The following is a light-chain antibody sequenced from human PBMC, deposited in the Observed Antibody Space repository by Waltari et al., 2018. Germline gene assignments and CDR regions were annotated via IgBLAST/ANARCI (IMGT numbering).Light chain of an antibody. CDR3: AVWDDSLNDWV. CDR2: NNN. CDR1: SSNIGRNP. Sequence: QSVLTQPPSASGTPGQRVTISCSGGSSNIGRNPVNWYQQVPATAPKLLIYNNNDRPSGVPDRFSGSKFGTSASLAISGLQSGDEADLFCAVWDDSLNDWVFGGGTKLTIL. J-gene: IGLJ3*02. V-gene: IGLV1-44*01.